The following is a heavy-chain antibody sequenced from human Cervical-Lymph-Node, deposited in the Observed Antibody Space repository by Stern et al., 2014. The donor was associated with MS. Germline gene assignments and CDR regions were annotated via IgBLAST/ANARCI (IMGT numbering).Heavy chain of an antibody. J-gene: IGHJ4*02. D-gene: IGHD3-10*01. CDR3: ARGGRGVGLEY. CDR1: GFTFSTYA. V-gene: IGHV3-30-3*01. Sequence: MQLVESGGGVVQPGRSLNLSCVASGFTFSTYAMHWVRQAPGKGLEWVAFVSHDGTQRNSTDSVKARFTISRDNSKNTLYLHMNSLRDEDTAVYFCARGGRGVGLEYWGQGALVTVSS. CDR2: VSHDGTQR.